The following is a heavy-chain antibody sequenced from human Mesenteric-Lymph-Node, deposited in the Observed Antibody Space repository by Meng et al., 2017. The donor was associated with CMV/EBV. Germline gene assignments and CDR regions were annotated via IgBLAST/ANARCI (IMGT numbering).Heavy chain of an antibody. CDR1: GYSLNNNGVG. CDR3: ARRYSAYDLYYFDH. CDR2: IYWDDVK. D-gene: IGHD5-12*01. J-gene: IGHJ4*02. V-gene: IGHV2-5*02. Sequence: SGYSLNNNGVGVGWIRQPPGKALEWLALIYWDDVKRYSPSLRSRLTITTDASRNQVVLTMTTIDPVDTATYYCARRYSAYDLYYFDHWGQGTLVTVSS.